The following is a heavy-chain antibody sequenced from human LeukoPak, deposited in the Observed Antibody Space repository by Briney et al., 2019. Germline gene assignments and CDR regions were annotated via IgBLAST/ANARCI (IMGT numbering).Heavy chain of an antibody. CDR3: ARDRGPRTGFMVREAYDY. J-gene: IGHJ4*02. CDR2: INTDGSIT. CDR1: GFTFSDYW. Sequence: GGSLRLSCAASGFTFSDYWIHWVRQAPGKGLVWVSRINTDGSITNYADSVKGRFTISRDNAKNTLYLQMSSLRAEDTAVYYCARDRGPRTGFMVREAYDYWGQGTLVTVSS. D-gene: IGHD3-10*01. V-gene: IGHV3-74*01.